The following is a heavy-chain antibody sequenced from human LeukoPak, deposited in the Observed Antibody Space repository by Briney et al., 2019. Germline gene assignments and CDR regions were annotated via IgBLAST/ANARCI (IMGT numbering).Heavy chain of an antibody. CDR2: INHSGST. CDR3: ARRRGRNFDY. V-gene: IGHV4-34*01. Sequence: SETLSLTCAVYGGSFSGYYWSWIRQPPGKGLEWIGEINHSGSTNSNPSLKSRVTISVDTSKNQFSLKLSSVTAADTAVYYCARRRGRNFDYWGQGTLVTVSS. CDR1: GGSFSGYY. J-gene: IGHJ4*02.